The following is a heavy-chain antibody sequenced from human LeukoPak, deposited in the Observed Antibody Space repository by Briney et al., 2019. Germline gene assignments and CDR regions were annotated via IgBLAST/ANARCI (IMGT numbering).Heavy chain of an antibody. V-gene: IGHV3-7*01. CDR2: INQDGSVK. D-gene: IGHD3-3*01. Sequence: GGSLRLSYAASGFAFSTYWMDWVRQAPGKGLEWVGNINQDGSVKHYVDSVRGRFTISRDNARNSVYLQMSALRVEDAAVYYCTRDFVFWGQGSLVTAFS. J-gene: IGHJ4*02. CDR1: GFAFSTYW. CDR3: TRDFVF.